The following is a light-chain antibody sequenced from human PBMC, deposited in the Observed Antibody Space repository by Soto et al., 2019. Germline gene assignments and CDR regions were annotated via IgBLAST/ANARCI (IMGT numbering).Light chain of an antibody. CDR3: QQYNIYPLT. J-gene: IGKJ4*01. V-gene: IGKV1D-16*01. CDR2: AAS. CDR1: QDINSY. Sequence: VQMTQSPSSLSASVGDRVTITCRASQDINSYLAWYQQKPGNAPKCLIYAASRLQTGVPSRFSGSESGTDVNLTISNLQPEDSATYYCQQYNIYPLTFGGGTKVEIK.